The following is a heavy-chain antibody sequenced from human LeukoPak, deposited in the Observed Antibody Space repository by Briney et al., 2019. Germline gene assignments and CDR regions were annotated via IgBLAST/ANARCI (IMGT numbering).Heavy chain of an antibody. V-gene: IGHV3-30*02. D-gene: IGHD5-18*01. Sequence: GGSLRLSCAASGFTFSSYGMHWVRQAPGKGLEWVAFIRYDGSNKYYADSVKGRFTISRDNSKNTLYLQMNSLRAEDTAVYYCAKSAWIQLWKQGYFDYWGQGTLVTVSS. CDR3: AKSAWIQLWKQGYFDY. J-gene: IGHJ4*02. CDR1: GFTFSSYG. CDR2: IRYDGSNK.